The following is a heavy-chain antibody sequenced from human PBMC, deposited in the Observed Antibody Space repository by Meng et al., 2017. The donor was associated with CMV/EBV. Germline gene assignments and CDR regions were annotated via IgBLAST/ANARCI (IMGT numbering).Heavy chain of an antibody. Sequence: SCTAAGGTFSSYASSWVRQAPGKGLEWMGGIIPILDIANYAQKFQGRVTITADKSTSTDYMELSSLRSEDTAVYYCARELLLSRFDPWGQGTLVTVSS. CDR3: ARELLLSRFDP. V-gene: IGHV1-69*10. CDR1: GGTFSSYA. D-gene: IGHD2-15*01. CDR2: IIPILDIA. J-gene: IGHJ5*02.